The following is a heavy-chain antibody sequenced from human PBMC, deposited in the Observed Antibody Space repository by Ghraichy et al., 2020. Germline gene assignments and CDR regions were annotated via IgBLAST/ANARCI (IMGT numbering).Heavy chain of an antibody. CDR1: GFTFDDYA. V-gene: IGHV3-9*01. CDR2: ISWNSGSI. Sequence: GGSLRLSCAASGFTFDDYAMHWVRQAPGKGLEWVSGISWNSGSIGYADSVKGRFTISRDNAKNSLYLQMNSLRAEDTALYYCAKVGRANWFDPWGQGTLVTVSS. D-gene: IGHD5-24*01. J-gene: IGHJ5*02. CDR3: AKVGRANWFDP.